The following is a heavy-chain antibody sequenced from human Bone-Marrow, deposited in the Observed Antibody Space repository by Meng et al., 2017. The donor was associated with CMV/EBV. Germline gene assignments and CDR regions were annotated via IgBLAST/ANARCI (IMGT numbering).Heavy chain of an antibody. CDR2: TYYRSKWYN. Sequence: SQTLSLTCAISGDSVSSNSAAWNWIRQSPSRGLEWLGRTYYRSKWYNDYAVSVKSRITINPDTSKNQFSLQLNSVTPEDTAVYYCARDQYCSGGSCYRDRSFDYWGQGTLATVSS. CDR3: ARDQYCSGGSCYRDRSFDY. V-gene: IGHV6-1*01. CDR1: GDSVSSNSAA. D-gene: IGHD2-15*01. J-gene: IGHJ4*02.